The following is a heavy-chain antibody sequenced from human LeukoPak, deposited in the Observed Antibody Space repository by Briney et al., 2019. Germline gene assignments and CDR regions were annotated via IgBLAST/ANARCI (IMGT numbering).Heavy chain of an antibody. J-gene: IGHJ4*02. CDR2: IIPILGIA. V-gene: IGHV1-69*04. D-gene: IGHD3-16*01. CDR3: ARDVWGRDYFEY. Sequence: VASVKVSCKASGGTFSSYTISWVRQAPGQGLEWMGRIIPILGIANYAQKFQGRVTITADKSTSTAYMELSSLRSEDTAVYYCARDVWGRDYFEYWGQGTLVTVSS. CDR1: GGTFSSYT.